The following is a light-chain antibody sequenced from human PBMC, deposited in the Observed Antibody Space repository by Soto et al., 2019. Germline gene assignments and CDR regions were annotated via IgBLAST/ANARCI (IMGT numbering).Light chain of an antibody. J-gene: IGLJ1*01. CDR1: SSDVGGYNY. Sequence: QSVLTQPASVSGSPGQWITISCTGTSSDVGGYNYVSWYQQHPGKAPKLMIYEVSNRPSGVSNRFSGSKSSNTASLTISGLQAEDEADYYCSSYTSSNIDYVFGTGTKLTVL. CDR2: EVS. CDR3: SSYTSSNIDYV. V-gene: IGLV2-14*01.